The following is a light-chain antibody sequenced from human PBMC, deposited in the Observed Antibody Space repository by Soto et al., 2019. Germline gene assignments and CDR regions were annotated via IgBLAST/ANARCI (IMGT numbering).Light chain of an antibody. CDR3: QQYDSSPLT. V-gene: IGKV3-20*01. J-gene: IGKJ4*01. Sequence: EIVLTQSPATLSLSPGERATLSCRASQSVSTFLVWYQQKPGQAPRLLIYGASRRATGIPDRFSGSGSGTDFTLTISRLEPEDFAVYYCQQYDSSPLTFGGGTKVDIK. CDR1: QSVSTF. CDR2: GAS.